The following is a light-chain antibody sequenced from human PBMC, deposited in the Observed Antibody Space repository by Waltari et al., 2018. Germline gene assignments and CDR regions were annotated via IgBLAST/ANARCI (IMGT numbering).Light chain of an antibody. CDR2: AAS. V-gene: IGKV1-12*01. CDR1: QSISNW. Sequence: DIKMTQAPSFVSASVVDRVTISCRARQSISNWLAWYQQKPGKAPKFLIYAASSLESGVPSRFGGSGSGTDFTLTISSLQPEDFATYYCQQTNSFPRTFGQGTKVEIK. J-gene: IGKJ1*01. CDR3: QQTNSFPRT.